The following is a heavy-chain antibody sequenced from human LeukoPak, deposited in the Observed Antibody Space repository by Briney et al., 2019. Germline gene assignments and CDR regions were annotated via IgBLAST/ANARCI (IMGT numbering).Heavy chain of an antibody. Sequence: GGSLRLSCAASGFTFSSYGMHWVRQAPGKGLEWVAVISYDGSNKYYADSVKGRFTISRDNSKNTLYLQMNSLRAEDTAVYYCSHYGSVLTDHWGQGTLVTVSS. CDR2: ISYDGSNK. D-gene: IGHD3-10*01. CDR3: SHYGSVLTDH. CDR1: GFTFSSYG. J-gene: IGHJ4*02. V-gene: IGHV3-30*03.